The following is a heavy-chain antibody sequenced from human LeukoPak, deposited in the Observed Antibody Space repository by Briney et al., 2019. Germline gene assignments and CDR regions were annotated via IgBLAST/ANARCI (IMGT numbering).Heavy chain of an antibody. V-gene: IGHV4-30-2*02. CDR3: AINHDYGDYVGAFDI. CDR1: GGSISSGGYS. J-gene: IGHJ3*02. Sequence: SQTLSLTCAVSGGSISSGGYSWSWIRQPPGKGLEWIGYIYHSGSTYYNPSPKSRVTISVDRSKNQFSLKLSSMTAADTAVYYCAINHDYGDYVGAFDIWGQGTMVTVSS. D-gene: IGHD4-17*01. CDR2: IYHSGST.